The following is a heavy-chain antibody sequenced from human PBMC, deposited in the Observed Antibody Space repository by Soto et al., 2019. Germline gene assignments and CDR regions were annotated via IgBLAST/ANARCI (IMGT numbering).Heavy chain of an antibody. V-gene: IGHV4-31*03. CDR1: GGSISSGGYY. CDR2: IYYSGST. CDR3: ALTPGYYDSSGHLLYGMDV. Sequence: SETLSLTCTVSGGSISSGGYYWSWIRQHPGKGLEWIGSIYYSGSTYYNPSLKSRVTISVDTSKNQFSLKLSSVTAADTAVYYCALTPGYYDSSGHLLYGMDVWGQWTTVTVSS. D-gene: IGHD3-22*01. J-gene: IGHJ6*02.